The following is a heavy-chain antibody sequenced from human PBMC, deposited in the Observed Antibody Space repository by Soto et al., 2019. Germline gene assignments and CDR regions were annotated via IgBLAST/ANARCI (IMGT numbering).Heavy chain of an antibody. Sequence: PGESLKIACKGPGYRFTSYWIGWVRQMPGKGLARMGIIYPGDSDTRYSPSFQGQVTISAAKSISTAYLPWSSLKASDTAMYYCARHSTDDFWSGYCMDVWGQGATVTVSS. J-gene: IGHJ6*02. CDR3: ARHSTDDFWSGYCMDV. V-gene: IGHV5-51*01. D-gene: IGHD3-3*01. CDR2: IYPGDSDT. CDR1: GYRFTSYW.